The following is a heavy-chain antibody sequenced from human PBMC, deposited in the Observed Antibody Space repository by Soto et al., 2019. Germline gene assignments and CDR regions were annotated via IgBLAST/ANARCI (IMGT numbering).Heavy chain of an antibody. Sequence: PSETLSLTCTVSGGSISSGGYYWSWIRQHPGKGLEWIGYIYYSGSTYYNPSLKSRVTISVDTSKNQFSLKLSSVTAADTAVYYCASQDSPTDAFDIWGQGTMVTVSS. CDR1: GGSISSGGYY. J-gene: IGHJ3*02. CDR2: IYYSGST. CDR3: ASQDSPTDAFDI. D-gene: IGHD2-15*01. V-gene: IGHV4-31*03.